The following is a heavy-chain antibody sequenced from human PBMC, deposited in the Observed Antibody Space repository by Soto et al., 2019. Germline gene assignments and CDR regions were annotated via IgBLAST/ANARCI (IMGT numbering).Heavy chain of an antibody. CDR1: GFTFTNYY. D-gene: IGHD6-19*01. J-gene: IGHJ4*02. V-gene: IGHV1-46*01. CDR2: INPSSGTP. CDR3: ARDFHSSGWYIWAY. Sequence: GASVKVSCKASGFTFTNYYIHWVRQAPGQGLEWMGTINPSSGTPTYAQTFQGRVTMTRNTSTSTVYMEVTSLRSDDTAVYYCARDFHSSGWYIWAYWGQGTLVTVSS.